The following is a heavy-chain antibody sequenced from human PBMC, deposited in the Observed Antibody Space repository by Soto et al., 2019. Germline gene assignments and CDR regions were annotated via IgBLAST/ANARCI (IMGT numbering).Heavy chain of an antibody. CDR1: GGAFTNYS. V-gene: IGHV1-69*08. J-gene: IGHJ6*02. CDR3: AIWSNWNPLYYRGMDV. CDR2: IIPLHNTS. D-gene: IGHD1-20*01. Sequence: GASVKVSCKVSGGAFTNYSLNWVRHAPGRGLEWLGGIIPLHNTSNYSLKLLGRGSVTADISSNTVYMHLSGLTSDDTATYYCAIWSNWNPLYYRGMDVRGQGTTVTVSS.